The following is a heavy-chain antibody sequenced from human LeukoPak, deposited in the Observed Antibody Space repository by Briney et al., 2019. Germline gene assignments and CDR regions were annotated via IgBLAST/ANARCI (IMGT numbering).Heavy chain of an antibody. CDR2: ISAYNGNT. CDR1: GYTFTSYG. CDR3: ARDEAPGYSSSWIDY. Sequence: ASVKVSCKASGYTFTSYGISWVRQAPGQAVEWMGWISAYNGNTNYAQKLQGRVNMTTDTSTSTAYMELRSLRSDDTAVYYCARDEAPGYSSSWIDYWGQGTLVTVSS. D-gene: IGHD6-13*01. J-gene: IGHJ4*02. V-gene: IGHV1-18*01.